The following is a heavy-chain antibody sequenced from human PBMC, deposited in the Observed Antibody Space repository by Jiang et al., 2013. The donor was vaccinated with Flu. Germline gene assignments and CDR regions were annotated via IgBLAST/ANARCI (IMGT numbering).Heavy chain of an antibody. CDR1: GGSISSYY. V-gene: IGHV4-59*12. Sequence: PGLVKPSETLSLTCTVSGGSISSYYWSWIRQPPGKGLEWIGYIYYSGSTNYNPSLKSRVTISVDTSKNQFSLKLSSVTAADTAVYYCASGSENEGSGAFDIWGQGTMVTVSS. J-gene: IGHJ3*02. CDR2: IYYSGST. CDR3: ASGSENEGSGAFDI. D-gene: IGHD3-10*01.